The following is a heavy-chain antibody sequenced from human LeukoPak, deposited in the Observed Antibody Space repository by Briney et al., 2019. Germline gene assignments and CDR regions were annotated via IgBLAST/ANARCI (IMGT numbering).Heavy chain of an antibody. D-gene: IGHD2-2*01. CDR1: GGSISSGSYY. CDR2: IYTSGST. CDR3: ARMYPLTWFDP. J-gene: IGHJ5*02. Sequence: SETLSLTCTVSGGSISSGSYYWSWIRQPAGKGLEWIGRIYTSGSTNYNPSLKSRVTISVDTSKNQFSLRLSSVTAADTAVYYCARMYPLTWFDPWGQGTLVTVSS. V-gene: IGHV4-61*02.